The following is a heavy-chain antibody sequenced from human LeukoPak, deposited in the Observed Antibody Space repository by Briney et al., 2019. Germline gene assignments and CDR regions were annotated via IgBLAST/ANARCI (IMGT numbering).Heavy chain of an antibody. Sequence: GGSLRLSCAASGFTLSSYGMHWVRQAPGKGLEWVAVISYDGSNKYYADSVKGRFTISRDNSKNTLYLQMNSLRAEDTAVYYCAKDSGAVVDYWGQGTLVTVSS. CDR2: ISYDGSNK. V-gene: IGHV3-30*18. D-gene: IGHD6-19*01. CDR1: GFTLSSYG. CDR3: AKDSGAVVDY. J-gene: IGHJ4*02.